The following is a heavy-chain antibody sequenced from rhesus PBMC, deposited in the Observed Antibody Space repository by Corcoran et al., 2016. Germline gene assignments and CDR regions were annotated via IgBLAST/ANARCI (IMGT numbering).Heavy chain of an antibody. CDR2: ISGSGGST. D-gene: IGHD2-8*01. J-gene: IGHJ4*01. CDR3: ARMLGYCSGGVCYGFEY. CDR1: GGSISSNW. Sequence: QLQLQESGPGLVKPSETLSLTCAVSGGSISSNWWSWIRQPPGKGLEWIGRISGSGGSTTYSPSLKSRVTISPATSKNQFSLKLSSGTAADTAVYYCARMLGYCSGGVCYGFEYWGQGVLVTVSS. V-gene: IGHV4-173*01.